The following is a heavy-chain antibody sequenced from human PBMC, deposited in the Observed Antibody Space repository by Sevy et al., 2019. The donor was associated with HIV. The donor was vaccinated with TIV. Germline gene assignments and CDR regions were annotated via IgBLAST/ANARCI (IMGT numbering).Heavy chain of an antibody. Sequence: GGSLRLSCAASGFTFSDYYMSWVRQAPGEGLEWVSYISGSGSTIYYADSGKGRFSISRDNAKNSLYLQMNSLRAEDTAVYYCAREFGSCSGGSCQTYHWGQGTLVTVSS. CDR2: ISGSGSTI. J-gene: IGHJ5*02. D-gene: IGHD2-15*01. CDR3: AREFGSCSGGSCQTYH. V-gene: IGHV3-11*01. CDR1: GFTFSDYY.